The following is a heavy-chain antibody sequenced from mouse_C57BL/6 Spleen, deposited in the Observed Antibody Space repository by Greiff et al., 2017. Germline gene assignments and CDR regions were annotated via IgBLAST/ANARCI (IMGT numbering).Heavy chain of an antibody. CDR1: GFTFSSYT. CDR3: ARLLLRYFDV. Sequence: EVHLVESGGGLVKPGGSLKLSCAASGFTFSSYTMSWVRQTPEKRLEWVATISGGGGNSYYPDSVKGRFTISRDNAKNTLYLQMSSLRSEDTALYYCARLLLRYFDVWGTGTTVTVSS. D-gene: IGHD1-1*01. J-gene: IGHJ1*03. V-gene: IGHV5-9*01. CDR2: ISGGGGNS.